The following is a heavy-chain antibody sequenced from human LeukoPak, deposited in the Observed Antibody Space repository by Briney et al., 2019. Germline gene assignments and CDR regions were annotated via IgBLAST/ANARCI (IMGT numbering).Heavy chain of an antibody. J-gene: IGHJ3*02. CDR3: RGYDYDILTGYSYHAFDI. D-gene: IGHD3-9*01. V-gene: IGHV3-53*05. CDR2: IYGGGDT. Sequence: GGSLRLSCAASGFTVTDNYMNWVRQSSGKGLEWVSVIYGGGDTNYADSVKGRFIISRDTSKNTVYLQMNSLRAEDTAVYYCRGYDYDILTGYSYHAFDIWGQGTMVTVSS. CDR1: GFTVTDNY.